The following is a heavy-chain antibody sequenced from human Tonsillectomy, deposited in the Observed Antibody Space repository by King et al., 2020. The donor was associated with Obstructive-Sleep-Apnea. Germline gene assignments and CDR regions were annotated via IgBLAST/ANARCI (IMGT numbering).Heavy chain of an antibody. D-gene: IGHD2-21*02. J-gene: IGHJ2*01. Sequence: QVQLVESGGDVVQPGRSLTLSCAASGFTFSNYAMNWVRQAPGKGLECVAIISDDGKTKYYAESVKGRFGISRDDSKETLYLQMNSLRAEDTAIYSCARGSGFGDYCHSIYRHFDLWGRGTLVTVSS. CDR1: GFTFSNYA. CDR2: ISDDGKTK. CDR3: ARGSGFGDYCHSIYRHFDL. V-gene: IGHV3-30*09.